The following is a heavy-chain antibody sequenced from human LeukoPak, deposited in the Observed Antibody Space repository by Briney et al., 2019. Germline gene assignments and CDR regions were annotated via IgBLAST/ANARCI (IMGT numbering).Heavy chain of an antibody. J-gene: IGHJ4*02. D-gene: IGHD7-27*01. Sequence: SETLSLTCSVSGGSISNYFWTWIRQPPGKGLEWIGYICSSGSTYYNPSLKSRVTISVDTSKNRFSLKLSTVTAADTAVYYCARRPTGDPKFDYWGQGTLVTVSS. CDR3: ARRPTGDPKFDY. CDR2: ICSSGST. CDR1: GGSISNYF. V-gene: IGHV4-59*08.